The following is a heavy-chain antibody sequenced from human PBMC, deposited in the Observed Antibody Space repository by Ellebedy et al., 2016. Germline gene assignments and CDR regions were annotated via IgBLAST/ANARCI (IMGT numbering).Heavy chain of an antibody. D-gene: IGHD1-1*01. V-gene: IGHV4-59*02. CDR1: GGSVSSDY. CDR2: VFHTGTT. CDR3: AKWNGGWYAFDV. Sequence: SETLSLTCNVSGGSVSSDYWNWIRRPPGKGLEWIGYVFHTGTTNYNPSLKSQVTMSVDTSKSQFSLRLTSVTAADTAVYYCAKWNGGWYAFDVWGQGAMVTVSS. J-gene: IGHJ3*01.